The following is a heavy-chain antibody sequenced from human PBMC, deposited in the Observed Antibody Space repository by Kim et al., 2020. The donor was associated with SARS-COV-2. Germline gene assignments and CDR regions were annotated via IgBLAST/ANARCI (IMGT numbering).Heavy chain of an antibody. Sequence: STYYNPSLKSRVTISVDTSESQFSLKLSSVTAADTAVYYCARDQDSAFDIWGQGTMVTVSS. CDR2: ST. CDR3: ARDQDSAFDI. D-gene: IGHD2-15*01. J-gene: IGHJ3*02. V-gene: IGHV4-31*02.